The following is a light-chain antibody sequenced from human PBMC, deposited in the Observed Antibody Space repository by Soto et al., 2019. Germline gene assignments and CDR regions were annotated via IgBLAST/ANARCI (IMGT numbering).Light chain of an antibody. Sequence: DIQMTQSPSSLSASVGDTVTITCRASQGIIDYLAWFQQRPGKAPNLLIYAASTLHVGVPSRFSGSGAGTDFTLTISSRQPEDAATYYCQKYDSAPQTFGPGTKVEIK. CDR2: AAS. V-gene: IGKV1-27*01. CDR1: QGIIDY. J-gene: IGKJ1*01. CDR3: QKYDSAPQT.